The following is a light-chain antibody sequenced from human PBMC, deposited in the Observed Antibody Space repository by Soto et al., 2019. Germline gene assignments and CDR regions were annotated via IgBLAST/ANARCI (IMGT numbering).Light chain of an antibody. CDR3: QQCGSPRT. V-gene: IGKV3-20*01. Sequence: EIVLTQSPGTLSLSPGERATLSCRASQSVSSSYLAWYQQKPGQAPRLLIYGASSRATGIPDRFSGSGSGTDFIHTISRLEPEDVSVYYCQQCGSPRTFGQGTKVEIK. CDR1: QSVSSSY. J-gene: IGKJ1*01. CDR2: GAS.